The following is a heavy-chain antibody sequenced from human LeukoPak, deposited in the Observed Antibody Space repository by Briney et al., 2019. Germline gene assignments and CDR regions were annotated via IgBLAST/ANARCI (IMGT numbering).Heavy chain of an antibody. CDR2: IYHSGST. V-gene: IGHV4-30-2*01. Sequence: SETLTLTCAVSGGSISSGGYSWSWIRQPPGKGLVWIGYIYHSGSTYYNPSLKSRVTISVDRSKNQFSLKLSSVTAADTAVYYCARGPMVRGPREYYFDYWGQGTLVTVSS. D-gene: IGHD3-10*01. CDR1: GGSISSGGYS. CDR3: ARGPMVRGPREYYFDY. J-gene: IGHJ4*02.